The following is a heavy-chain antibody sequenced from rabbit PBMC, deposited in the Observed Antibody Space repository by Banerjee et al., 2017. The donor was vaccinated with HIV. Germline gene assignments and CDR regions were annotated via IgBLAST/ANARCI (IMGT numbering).Heavy chain of an antibody. CDR1: GLSLSSGYD. Sequence: QSVEESGGDLVKPGGTLTLTCTVSGLSLSSGYDMCWVRQAPGKGLERIACIYTGSGSTYYASWAKGRFTITRSTSLNTVTLQLNSLTATDTATYFCARRVGGSSYYTDFSPRLDLWGQGTLVTVS. D-gene: IGHD8-1*01. CDR2: IYTGSGST. J-gene: IGHJ3*01. CDR3: ARRVGGSSYYTDFSPRLDL. V-gene: IGHV1S43*01.